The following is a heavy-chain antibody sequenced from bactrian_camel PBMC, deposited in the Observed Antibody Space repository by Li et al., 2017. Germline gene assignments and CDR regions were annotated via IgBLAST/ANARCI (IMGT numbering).Heavy chain of an antibody. Sequence: HVQLVESGGGSVQAGGSLRLSCGVSGYTSRYTANNYCMGWFRQAVGQEREAVATIERDNTTTYADSVKGRFTISKDNAKSTLYLQMNSLKPEDTAMYYCAVDQPCNACRGGHCPYPSSYGYWGQGTQVTVS. CDR1: GYTSRYTANNYC. CDR2: IERDNTT. J-gene: IGHJ6*01. D-gene: IGHD1*01. CDR3: AVDQPCNACRGGHCPYPSSYGY. V-gene: IGHV3S53*01.